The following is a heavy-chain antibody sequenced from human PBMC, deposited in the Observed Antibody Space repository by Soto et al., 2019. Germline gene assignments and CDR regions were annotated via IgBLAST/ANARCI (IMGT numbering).Heavy chain of an antibody. CDR1: GFTFSSYA. CDR3: ARDHNYDILTGYYRDRYYYGMDV. J-gene: IGHJ6*02. Sequence: GGSLRLSCAASGFTFSSYAMHWVRQAPGKGLEWVAVISYDGSNKYYADSVKGRFTISRDNSRNTLYLQMNSLRAEDTAVYYCARDHNYDILTGYYRDRYYYGMDVWGQGTTVTVSS. D-gene: IGHD3-9*01. V-gene: IGHV3-30-3*01. CDR2: ISYDGSNK.